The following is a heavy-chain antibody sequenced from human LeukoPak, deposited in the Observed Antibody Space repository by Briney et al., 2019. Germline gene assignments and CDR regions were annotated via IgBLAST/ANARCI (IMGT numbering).Heavy chain of an antibody. J-gene: IGHJ4*02. CDR1: GFTVSSNY. CDR2: IYSGGST. V-gene: IGHV3-66*01. D-gene: IGHD1-26*01. Sequence: GGSLRLSCAASGFTVSSNYMSWVRQAPGKGLEWVSVIYSGGSTYYADSVKGRFTISRDNSKNTLYLQMNSLRAEDTAVYYCTSSDRAVGATTSWGQGTLVTVSS. CDR3: TSSDRAVGATTS.